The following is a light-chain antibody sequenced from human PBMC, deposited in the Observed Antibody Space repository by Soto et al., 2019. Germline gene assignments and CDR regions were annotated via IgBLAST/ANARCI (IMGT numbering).Light chain of an antibody. J-gene: IGKJ2*01. CDR1: QSVSSN. Sequence: EILMTQSPATLSVSPGERATLSCRASQSVSSNLAWYQQKPGQAPRLLIYGASTRATNIPARFSGSGSGTEFTLTISSLQSEDFAVYYCQQYNYWPGTFGQGTKLEIK. CDR2: GAS. CDR3: QQYNYWPGT. V-gene: IGKV3-15*01.